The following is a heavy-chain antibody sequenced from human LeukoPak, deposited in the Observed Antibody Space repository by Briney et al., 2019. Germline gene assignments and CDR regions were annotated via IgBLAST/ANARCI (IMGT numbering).Heavy chain of an antibody. J-gene: IGHJ5*02. CDR3: ARVLHHDFWSGYGPYNWFHP. CDR1: GGTFSSYA. CDR2: IIPIFGTA. Sequence: GSSVKVSCKASGGTFSSYAISWVRQAPGQGLEWKGGIIPIFGTANYAQKFQGRVTITTDESTSTAYMELSSLRSEDTAVYYCARVLHHDFWSGYGPYNWFHPWGQGTLVTVSS. D-gene: IGHD3-3*01. V-gene: IGHV1-69*05.